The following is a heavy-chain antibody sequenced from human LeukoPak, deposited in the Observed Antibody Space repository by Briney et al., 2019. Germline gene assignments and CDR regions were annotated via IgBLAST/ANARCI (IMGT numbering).Heavy chain of an antibody. CDR3: ARVPSARFGSNWFDP. Sequence: SETLSLTCTVSGASIRSTSYYWGWIRQPPGKGLEWIGTISYSGNTYYNPSLKSRVTISVDTSKNQFSLNLSSVTAADTAVYYCARVPSARFGSNWFDPWGQGTLVTVSS. D-gene: IGHD3-10*01. V-gene: IGHV4-39*07. CDR2: ISYSGNT. CDR1: GASIRSTSYY. J-gene: IGHJ5*02.